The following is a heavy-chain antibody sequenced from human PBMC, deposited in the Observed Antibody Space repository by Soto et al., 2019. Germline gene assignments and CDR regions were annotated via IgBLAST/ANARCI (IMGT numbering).Heavy chain of an antibody. CDR1: GFTLSDYS. J-gene: IGHJ4*02. CDR2: ISGSSSTI. Sequence: GGSLRLSCAASGFTLSDYSMNWVRQAPGKGLEWISYISGSSSTIDYADSVKGRFTISRDNAKNTLYVQMNSLRADDTAVYYCAKVSGTTVTKNFFDYWGQGTLVTVSS. V-gene: IGHV3-48*01. CDR3: AKVSGTTVTKNFFDY. D-gene: IGHD4-17*01.